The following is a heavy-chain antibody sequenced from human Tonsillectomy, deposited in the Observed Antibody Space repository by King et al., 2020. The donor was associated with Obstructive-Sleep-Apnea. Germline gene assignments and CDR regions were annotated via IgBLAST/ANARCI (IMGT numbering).Heavy chain of an antibody. D-gene: IGHD4-23*01. J-gene: IGHJ6*02. Sequence: VQLVESGAEVKKPGASVKVSCKASGYTFTSYGISWVRQAPGQGLEWMGWISAYNGNTNYAQKLQGRVTMTTDTSTSTAYMELRSLRSDDTAVYYCARVLNGGNPLPYHYGMDVWGQGTTVTVSS. CDR1: GYTFTSYG. CDR3: ARVLNGGNPLPYHYGMDV. V-gene: IGHV1-18*04. CDR2: ISAYNGNT.